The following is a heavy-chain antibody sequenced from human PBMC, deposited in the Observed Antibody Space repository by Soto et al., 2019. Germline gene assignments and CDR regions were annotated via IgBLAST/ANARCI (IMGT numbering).Heavy chain of an antibody. J-gene: IGHJ3*01. CDR3: ARAGYCSGGSCFGDAFDF. Sequence: QVQLVESGGGLVKPGGSLRLSCAASGFTFSDYYMSWIRQAPGKGLEWVSYVSGSGGTMYYADSVKGRFTISRDNAKNSLYLQMNSLRGEDTAVYYCARAGYCSGGSCFGDAFDFWGQGTMVTVSS. CDR1: GFTFSDYY. D-gene: IGHD2-15*01. V-gene: IGHV3-11*01. CDR2: VSGSGGTM.